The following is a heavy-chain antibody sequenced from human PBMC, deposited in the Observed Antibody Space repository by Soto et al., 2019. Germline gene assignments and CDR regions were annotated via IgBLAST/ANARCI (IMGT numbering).Heavy chain of an antibody. V-gene: IGHV3-30-3*01. Sequence: LRLSCAASGFTFSSSAMHWVRQAPGKGLEWVAVISYDGSNKYYADSVKGRFTISRDNSKNTLYLQMNSLRAEDTAVYYCARDRASYGDYSSDYWGQGTLVTVSS. J-gene: IGHJ4*02. CDR2: ISYDGSNK. D-gene: IGHD4-17*01. CDR3: ARDRASYGDYSSDY. CDR1: GFTFSSSA.